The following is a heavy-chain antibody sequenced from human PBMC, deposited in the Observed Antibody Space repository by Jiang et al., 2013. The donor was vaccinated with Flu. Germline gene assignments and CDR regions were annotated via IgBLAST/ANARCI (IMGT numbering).Heavy chain of an antibody. J-gene: IGHJ4*02. Sequence: SGDSVSSNSAAWSWIRQSPSRGLEWLGRTYYRSNWYNDYAVSVKSRITINPDTSKNQFSLQLNSVTPEDTAVYYCARGGYSDYGIDYWGQGTLVTVSS. CDR1: GDSVSSNSAA. CDR2: TYYRSNWYN. D-gene: IGHD5-12*01. V-gene: IGHV6-1*01. CDR3: ARGGYSDYGIDY.